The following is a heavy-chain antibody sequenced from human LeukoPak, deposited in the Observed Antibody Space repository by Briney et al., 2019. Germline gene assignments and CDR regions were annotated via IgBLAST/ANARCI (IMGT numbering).Heavy chain of an antibody. CDR3: AKDYYGSGSYAHGRFDP. J-gene: IGHJ5*02. V-gene: IGHV1-18*01. Sequence: GASVKVSCKASGYTFTSYGISWVRQAPGQGLEWMGWISAYNGNTNYAQKLQGRVTMTTDTSTSTAYMELRSLRSDDTAVYYCAKDYYGSGSYAHGRFDPWGQGTLVTVSS. CDR2: ISAYNGNT. CDR1: GYTFTSYG. D-gene: IGHD3-10*01.